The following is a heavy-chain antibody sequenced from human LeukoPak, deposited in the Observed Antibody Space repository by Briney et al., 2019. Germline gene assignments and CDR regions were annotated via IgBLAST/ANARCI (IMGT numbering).Heavy chain of an antibody. CDR1: GGSIRSYY. Sequence: PSETLSLTCTVSGGSIRSYYWTWIRQPPGKGLEWIASIYYSGSTNYTPSLKSRVTISADTSKNQFSLKLSSVTAADTAVYYCARASWDTAVIDYWGQGTLVTVSS. CDR2: IYYSGST. V-gene: IGHV4-59*01. CDR3: ARASWDTAVIDY. J-gene: IGHJ4*02. D-gene: IGHD5-18*01.